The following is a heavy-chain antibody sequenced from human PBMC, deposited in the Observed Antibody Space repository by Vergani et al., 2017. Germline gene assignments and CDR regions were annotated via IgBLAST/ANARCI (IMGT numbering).Heavy chain of an antibody. D-gene: IGHD6-19*01. CDR3: AKVGRSEVAGTCGAFDI. CDR1: GFTFIMHA. V-gene: IGHV3-23*01. Sequence: EVQLLESGGDLVQPGGSLRLSCAASGFTFIMHAMSWVRQAPGKGLEWVSTLSASDRRTHYADSVKGRFTISRDNSKNTLFLHMNSLRPEDTAVYYCAKVGRSEVAGTCGAFDIWGQGTMVTVSS. J-gene: IGHJ3*02. CDR2: LSASDRRT.